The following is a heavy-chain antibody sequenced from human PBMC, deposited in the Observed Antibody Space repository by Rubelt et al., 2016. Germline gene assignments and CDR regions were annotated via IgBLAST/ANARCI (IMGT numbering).Heavy chain of an antibody. CDR1: GFTFDDYA. J-gene: IGHJ3*02. CDR2: ISWNSGSI. D-gene: IGHD6-13*01. CDR3: AKAIRDSSSWYGDAFDI. Sequence: GESGGGLVQPGRSLRLSCAASGFTFDDYAMHWVRQAPGKGLEWVSGISWNSGSIGYADSVKGRFTISRDNAKNSLYLQMNSLRAEDTALDYCAKAIRDSSSWYGDAFDIWGQGTMVTVSS. V-gene: IGHV3-9*01.